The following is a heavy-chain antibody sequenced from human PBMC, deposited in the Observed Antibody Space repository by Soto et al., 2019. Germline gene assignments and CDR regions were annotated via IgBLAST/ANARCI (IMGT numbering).Heavy chain of an antibody. Sequence: PGESLKISCKGSGYRFTNYWIGWVRQMPGKGLEWMGIIYPSDSDTRYSPSFQGQVTILADKSISTAYLQWSSLKASDTAMYYCARRDGYNLDLWGQGTLVTVSS. CDR3: ARRDGYNLDL. CDR1: GYRFTNYW. D-gene: IGHD5-12*01. J-gene: IGHJ5*02. V-gene: IGHV5-51*01. CDR2: IYPSDSDT.